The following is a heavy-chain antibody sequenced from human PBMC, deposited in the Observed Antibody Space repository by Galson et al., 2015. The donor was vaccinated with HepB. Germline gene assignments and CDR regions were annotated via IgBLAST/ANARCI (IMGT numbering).Heavy chain of an antibody. Sequence: SLRLSCAASGFTFSTYTIHWVRQAPGTGLEWVAVMSYDGSKEYYADSMKGRSTISRDNSKNTLYLQINSLRPEDTAVYFCARAASDGYNFGFGFDYWGQGTQVIVSS. D-gene: IGHD5-24*01. J-gene: IGHJ4*02. CDR3: ARAASDGYNFGFGFDY. V-gene: IGHV3-30*04. CDR2: MSYDGSKE. CDR1: GFTFSTYT.